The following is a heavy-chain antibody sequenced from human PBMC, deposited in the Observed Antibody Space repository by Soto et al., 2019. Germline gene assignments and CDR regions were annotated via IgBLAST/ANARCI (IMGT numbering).Heavy chain of an antibody. Sequence: SVKVSCKASGGTFSSYTISWVRQAPGQGLEWMGRIIPILGIANYAQKFQGRVTITADKSTSTAYMELSSLRSEDTAVYYCARARMGDCSSTSCYAGIGWFDPWGQGTLVTVSS. CDR2: IIPILGIA. D-gene: IGHD2-2*01. J-gene: IGHJ5*02. CDR3: ARARMGDCSSTSCYAGIGWFDP. V-gene: IGHV1-69*02. CDR1: GGTFSSYT.